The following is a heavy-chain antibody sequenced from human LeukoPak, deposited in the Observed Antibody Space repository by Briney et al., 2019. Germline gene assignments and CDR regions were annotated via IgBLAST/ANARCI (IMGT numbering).Heavy chain of an antibody. CDR1: GSTLTTIS. CDR2: LSPRDGET. Sequence: ASGKVSCTVSGSTLTTISIDWVRQTPGKGLEWMGSLSPRDGETIYAQRFQGRFKMTADTATDTAYMEMSSLESGDTALYYCATGAIVYDYWGQGTLVTVSS. J-gene: IGHJ4*02. D-gene: IGHD3-9*01. V-gene: IGHV1-24*01. CDR3: ATGAIVYDY.